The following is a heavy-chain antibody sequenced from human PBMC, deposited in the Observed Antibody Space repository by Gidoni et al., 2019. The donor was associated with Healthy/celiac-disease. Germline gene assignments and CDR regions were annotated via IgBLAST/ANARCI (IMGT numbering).Heavy chain of an antibody. Sequence: QVQLVESGGGVVQPGRSLRLSCAASGFPFSSYGMHWVRQAPGKGLEWVAVISYDGSNKYYADSVKGRFTISRDNSKNTLYLQMNSLRAEDTAVYYCAKDRTWIQLSGSLDYWGQGTLVTVSS. CDR1: GFPFSSYG. J-gene: IGHJ4*02. CDR2: ISYDGSNK. D-gene: IGHD5-18*01. V-gene: IGHV3-30*18. CDR3: AKDRTWIQLSGSLDY.